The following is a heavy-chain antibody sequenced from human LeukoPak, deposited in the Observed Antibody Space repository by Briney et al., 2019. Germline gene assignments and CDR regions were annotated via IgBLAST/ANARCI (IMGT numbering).Heavy chain of an antibody. J-gene: IGHJ4*02. CDR3: ARVAIWFGELLRELDY. Sequence: ASVKVSCKASGYTFTSYGISWVRQAPGQGLEWMVWISAYNGNTNYAQKLQGRVTMTTDTSTSTAYMELRSLRSDDTAVYYCARVAIWFGELLRELDYWGQGTLVTVSS. CDR2: ISAYNGNT. CDR1: GYTFTSYG. D-gene: IGHD3-10*01. V-gene: IGHV1-18*01.